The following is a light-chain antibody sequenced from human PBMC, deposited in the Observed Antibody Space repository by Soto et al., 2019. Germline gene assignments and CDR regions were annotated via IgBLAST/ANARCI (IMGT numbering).Light chain of an antibody. V-gene: IGLV1-44*01. CDR1: SSNIGSNT. CDR2: SDN. J-gene: IGLJ2*01. CDR3: AAWDDSLNGVV. Sequence: QSVLTQPPSASGTPGQRVTISCSGSSSNIGSNTVNWYQQVPGTAPKLLIYSDNQRPSGVPDRFSVSKSGTSVSLAISGLQSEDEADYYCAAWDDSLNGVVFGGGTKLTVL.